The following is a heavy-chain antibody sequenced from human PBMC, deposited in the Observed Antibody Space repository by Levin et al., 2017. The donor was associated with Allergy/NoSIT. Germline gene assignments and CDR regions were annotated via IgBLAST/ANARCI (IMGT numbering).Heavy chain of an antibody. V-gene: IGHV3-48*03. CDR1: GFPFSSYE. CDR3: ARQLGNFWSGYNYFDY. CDR2: ISSSGSTI. D-gene: IGHD3-3*01. J-gene: IGHJ4*02. Sequence: LSLTCAASGFPFSSYEMNWVRQAPGKGLEWVSYISSSGSTIYYADSVKGRFTIPRDNAKNSLYLQMNSLRAEDTAVYYCARQLGNFWSGYNYFDYWGQGTLVTVSS.